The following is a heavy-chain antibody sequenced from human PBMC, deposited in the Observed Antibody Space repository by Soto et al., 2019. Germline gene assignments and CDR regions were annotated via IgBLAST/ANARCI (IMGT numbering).Heavy chain of an antibody. CDR1: GGSISSGDYY. CDR2: IYYSGST. D-gene: IGHD2-15*01. J-gene: IGHJ2*01. V-gene: IGHV4-30-4*01. Sequence: PSETLSLTCTVSGGSISSGDYYWSWIRQPPGKGLEWIGYIYYSGSTYYNPSLKSRVTISVDTSKNQFSLKLSSVTAADTAVYYCAMISRCSGGSCYPNYWYFDLWGRGTLVTV. CDR3: AMISRCSGGSCYPNYWYFDL.